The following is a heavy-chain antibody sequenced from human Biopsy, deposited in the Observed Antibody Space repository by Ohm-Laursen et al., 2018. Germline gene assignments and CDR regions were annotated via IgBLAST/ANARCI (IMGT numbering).Heavy chain of an antibody. J-gene: IGHJ1*01. D-gene: IGHD3-9*01. Sequence: SVKVSCNAPGGTFSNYGVNWVRQAPGQGLEWLGGNIPILGTGNYAHQFQDRVTVVADTSTSTATMELRSLRSDDTAVYYCATKLTGYFHHWGQGTLVTVSS. V-gene: IGHV1-69*06. CDR1: GGTFSNYG. CDR3: ATKLTGYFHH. CDR2: NIPILGTG.